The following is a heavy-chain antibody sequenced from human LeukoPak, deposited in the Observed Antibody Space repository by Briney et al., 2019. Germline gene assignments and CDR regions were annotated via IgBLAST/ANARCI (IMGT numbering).Heavy chain of an antibody. V-gene: IGHV3-11*01. J-gene: IGHJ3*02. Sequence: PGGSLRLSCAASGFTFSDYYMSWIRQAPGKGLESISYISSGATATHYADSVKGRFTISRDNSKKSLFLQMNSLRAEDTAVYYCAGNTGGYDAFHIWGQGTTVTVSS. D-gene: IGHD1-14*01. CDR1: GFTFSDYY. CDR3: AGNTGGYDAFHI. CDR2: ISSGATAT.